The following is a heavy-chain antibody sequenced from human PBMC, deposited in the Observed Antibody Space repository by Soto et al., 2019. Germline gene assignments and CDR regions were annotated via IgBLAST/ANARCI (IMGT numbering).Heavy chain of an antibody. CDR3: AKEHREYCSGGSCYSAFYYYYGMDV. Sequence: QVQLVESGGGVVQPGRSLRLSCAASGFTFSSYGMHWVRQAPGKGLEWVAVISYDGSNKYYADSVKGRFTISRDNSKNTRYLQMKSLRAEDTAVYYCAKEHREYCSGGSCYSAFYYYYGMDVWGQGTTVTVSS. CDR1: GFTFSSYG. CDR2: ISYDGSNK. D-gene: IGHD2-15*01. J-gene: IGHJ6*02. V-gene: IGHV3-30*18.